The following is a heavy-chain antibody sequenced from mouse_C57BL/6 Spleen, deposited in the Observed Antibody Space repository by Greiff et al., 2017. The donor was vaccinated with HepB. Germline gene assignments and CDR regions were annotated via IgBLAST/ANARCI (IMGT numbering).Heavy chain of an antibody. CDR3: ARGIHDGYFPVDY. CDR2: INPSSGYT. Sequence: QAQLQQSGAELAKPGASVKLSCKASGYTFTSYWMHWVKQRPGQGLEWIGYINPSSGYTKYNQKFKDKATLTADKSSSTAYMQLSSLTYEDSAVYYCARGIHDGYFPVDYWGQGTSVTISS. J-gene: IGHJ4*01. CDR1: GYTFTSYW. V-gene: IGHV1-7*01. D-gene: IGHD2-3*01.